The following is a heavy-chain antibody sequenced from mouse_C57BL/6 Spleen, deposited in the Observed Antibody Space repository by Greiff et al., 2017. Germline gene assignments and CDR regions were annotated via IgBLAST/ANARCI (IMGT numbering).Heavy chain of an antibody. CDR3: ARSEVLDY. J-gene: IGHJ2*01. CDR1: GYTFTSYW. CDR2: IDPSDSYT. Sequence: QVQLQQPGAELVKPGASVKLSCKASGYTFTSYWMQWVKQRPGQGLEWIGEIDPSDSYTNYNQKFKGKATLTVDTSSSTAYMQLSSLTSEDSAVYYCARSEVLDYWGQGTTLTVSS. D-gene: IGHD2-14*01. V-gene: IGHV1-50*01.